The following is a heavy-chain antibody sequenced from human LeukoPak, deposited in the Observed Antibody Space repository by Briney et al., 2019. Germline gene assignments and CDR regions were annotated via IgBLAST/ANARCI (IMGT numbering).Heavy chain of an antibody. D-gene: IGHD6-19*01. Sequence: GGSLRLSCAASGFTFSSYEMNWVRQAPGKGLEWVSYISSSGSTIYYADSVKGRFTISRDNAKNSLYLQMNSLRAEDTAVYYCASLAVAATSFGLDYWGQGTLVTVSS. V-gene: IGHV3-48*03. CDR3: ASLAVAATSFGLDY. J-gene: IGHJ4*02. CDR1: GFTFSSYE. CDR2: ISSSGSTI.